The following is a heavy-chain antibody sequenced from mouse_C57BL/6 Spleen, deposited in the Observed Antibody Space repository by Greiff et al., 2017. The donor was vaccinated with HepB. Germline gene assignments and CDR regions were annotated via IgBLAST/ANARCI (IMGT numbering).Heavy chain of an antibody. D-gene: IGHD2-12*01. J-gene: IGHJ4*01. Sequence: EVQGVESGAELVRPGASVKLSCTASGFNIKDDYMHWVKQRPEQGLEWIGWIDPENGDTEYASKFQGKATITADTSSNTAYLQLSSLTSEDTAVYYCTKLLLYAMDYWGQGTSVTVSS. V-gene: IGHV14-4*01. CDR3: TKLLLYAMDY. CDR2: IDPENGDT. CDR1: GFNIKDDY.